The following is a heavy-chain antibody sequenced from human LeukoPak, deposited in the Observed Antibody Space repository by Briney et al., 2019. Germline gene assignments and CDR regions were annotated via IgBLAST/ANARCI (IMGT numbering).Heavy chain of an antibody. J-gene: IGHJ4*02. Sequence: GGSLRLSCAASGFTFGSYIMNWVRQAPGKGLEWLSYISSVSNAIYYADSVKGRFTISRDNGKNSLYLQLNSLRAEDTAVYYCAKWVGTLGSLDFWGQGTLVTVSS. V-gene: IGHV3-48*04. CDR2: ISSVSNAI. D-gene: IGHD4-23*01. CDR1: GFTFGSYI. CDR3: AKWVGTLGSLDF.